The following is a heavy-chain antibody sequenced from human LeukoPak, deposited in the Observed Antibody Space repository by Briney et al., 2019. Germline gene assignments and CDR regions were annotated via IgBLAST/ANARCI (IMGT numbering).Heavy chain of an antibody. D-gene: IGHD6-13*01. V-gene: IGHV2-70*13. Sequence: SGPTLVNPTQTLTLTCTFSGFSLSTSGMCVSWIRQPPGKALEWLALIDWDADTYYSTSLKTRLTISKDTSKNQWVRTMTKINPVDTAPYYCTRTYSSSDPVHYWGQGTQVSVSS. CDR3: TRTYSSSDPVHY. CDR2: IDWDADT. J-gene: IGHJ4*02. CDR1: GFSLSTSGMC.